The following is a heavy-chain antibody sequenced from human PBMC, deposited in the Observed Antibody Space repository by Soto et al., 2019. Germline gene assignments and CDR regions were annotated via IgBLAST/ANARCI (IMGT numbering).Heavy chain of an antibody. CDR3: AKDEAGIFDS. V-gene: IGHV1-2*02. J-gene: IGHJ4*01. Sequence: PSVKVSCKTSGYTFAAYYLHWGRQAPGQGLEWMGFIFPNSVGSTTSAPQFEGRVTMTRDSSLSTAYLELSGLTSEDTGVYYCAKDEAGIFDSWGEGTLVTVS. CDR1: GYTFAAYY. CDR2: IFPNSVGST.